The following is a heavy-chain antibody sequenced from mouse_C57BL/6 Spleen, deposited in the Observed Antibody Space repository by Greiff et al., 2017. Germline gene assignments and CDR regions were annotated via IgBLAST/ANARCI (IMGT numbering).Heavy chain of an antibody. CDR2: IYPRDGST. J-gene: IGHJ3*01. V-gene: IGHV1-78*01. CDR3: ALGGFITTVVGAY. CDR1: GYTFTDHT. Sequence: QVQLQQSDAELVKPGASVKISCKASGYTFTDHTINWMKQRPEQGLEWIGYIYPRDGSTKYNEKFKGKATLTADKSSSTAYMQLNSLTSEDSAVYFCALGGFITTVVGAYWGQGTLVTVSA. D-gene: IGHD1-1*01.